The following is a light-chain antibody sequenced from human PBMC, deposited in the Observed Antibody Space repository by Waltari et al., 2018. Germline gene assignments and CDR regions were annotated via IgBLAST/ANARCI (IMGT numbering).Light chain of an antibody. CDR2: SAS. J-gene: IGKJ1*01. CDR3: HQYAYSRT. CDR1: PNIDSRP. Sequence: IVLTQSPGTLSLSPGERATLSCRASPNIDSRPLGWYQQKPGQPPRLLIFSASTRATGVPGRFSGSGSGTNFTLTISRLEPEDFAVFFCHQYAYSRTFGQGTRV. V-gene: IGKV3-20*01.